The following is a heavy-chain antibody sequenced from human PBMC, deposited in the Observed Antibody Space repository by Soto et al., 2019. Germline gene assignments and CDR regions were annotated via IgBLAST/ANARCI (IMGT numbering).Heavy chain of an antibody. V-gene: IGHV1-18*01. Sequence: QVQLVQSGAEVKKPGASVKVSCKASGYTFTSYGISWVRQAPGQGLEWMGWISGYNGNTKYAQNLQGRVTMTTETSTSTAYMELRSLRSDDTAVYYCARDLAMIIVGDACDIWGQGTMVTVSS. CDR1: GYTFTSYG. D-gene: IGHD3-22*01. CDR3: ARDLAMIIVGDACDI. J-gene: IGHJ3*02. CDR2: ISGYNGNT.